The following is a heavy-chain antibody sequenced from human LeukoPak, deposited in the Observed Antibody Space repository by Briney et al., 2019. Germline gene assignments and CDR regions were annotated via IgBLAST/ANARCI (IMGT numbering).Heavy chain of an antibody. CDR2: IWYDGSNK. Sequence: PGRSLRLSCAASGFTFSSYCMHWVRQAPGKGLEWVAAIWYDGSNKYYADSVKGRFTISRDNSKNTLYLQMNSLRAEDTAVYYCARDSPHYYGMDVWGQGTTVTVSS. J-gene: IGHJ6*02. CDR1: GFTFSSYC. CDR3: ARDSPHYYGMDV. V-gene: IGHV3-33*01.